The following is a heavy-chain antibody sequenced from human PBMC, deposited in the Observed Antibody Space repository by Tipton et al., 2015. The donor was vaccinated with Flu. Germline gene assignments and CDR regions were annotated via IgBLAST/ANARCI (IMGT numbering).Heavy chain of an antibody. CDR2: ISSSSSYI. V-gene: IGHV3-21*01. Sequence: SLRLSCAASGFTFSSYSMNWVRQAPGKGLEWVSSISSSSSYIYYADSVKGRFTISRDNAKNSLYPQMNSLRAEDTAVYYCAREPQYQLPAVYYMDVWGKGTTVTVSS. CDR3: AREPQYQLPAVYYMDV. D-gene: IGHD2-2*01. J-gene: IGHJ6*03. CDR1: GFTFSSYS.